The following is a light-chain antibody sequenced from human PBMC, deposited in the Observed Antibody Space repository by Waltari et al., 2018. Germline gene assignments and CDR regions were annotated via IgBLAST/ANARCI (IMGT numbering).Light chain of an antibody. V-gene: IGKV3-15*01. CDR3: QQYSYWSGT. Sequence: EIVMTQSPATLSVSPGEGATPSCRARQSSSSDLAWYQQKPGQAPSLLIYGASTTATGIPARFSGSGSGTEFTITISSLQSEDFAVFYCQQYSYWSGTFGQGTKVEIK. CDR1: QSSSSD. J-gene: IGKJ1*01. CDR2: GAS.